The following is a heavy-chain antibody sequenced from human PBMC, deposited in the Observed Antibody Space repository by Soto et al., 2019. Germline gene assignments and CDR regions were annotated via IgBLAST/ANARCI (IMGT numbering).Heavy chain of an antibody. V-gene: IGHV4-39*01. CDR2: VYYSGST. CDR3: GRLEGLATISYYFDY. CDR1: GGSVRSSSYY. Sequence: SETLSLTCTFSGGSVRSSSYYLGWVRQPPGKGLEWIGSVYYSGSTYYNPSLESRVTISVDKSKNQFSLKLMSLSAADTAVYYCGRLEGLATISYYFDYWGQGALVTVSS. J-gene: IGHJ4*02. D-gene: IGHD3-9*01.